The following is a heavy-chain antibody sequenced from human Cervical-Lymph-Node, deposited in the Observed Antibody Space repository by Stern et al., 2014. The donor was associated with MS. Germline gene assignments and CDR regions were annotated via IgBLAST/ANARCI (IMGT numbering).Heavy chain of an antibody. J-gene: IGHJ4*02. CDR1: GFTLSSFA. CDR3: AKNRVAVDS. V-gene: IGHV3-23*04. D-gene: IGHD2-15*01. Sequence: EEQLVESGGGLVQRGGSLRLSCLASGFTLSSFAMSWVRQAPGKGLEWVSVISGSGGGAYYADSVKGRFTISRDNSKNTLYLQMNSLRAEDTAIYYCAKNRVAVDSWGQGTLVTVSS. CDR2: ISGSGGGA.